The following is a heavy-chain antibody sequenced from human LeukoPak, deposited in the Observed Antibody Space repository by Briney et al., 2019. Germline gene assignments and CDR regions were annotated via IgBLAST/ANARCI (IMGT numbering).Heavy chain of an antibody. J-gene: IGHJ5*02. Sequence: SETLSLTCTVSGGSISSGSYYWSWIRQPAGERLEWIGRIYTSGATNYNPSLKRRVTISIDTSKNQFSLKLSSVTAADTAVYYCARARYSYPSTDWLDPWGQGTLVTVSS. V-gene: IGHV4-61*02. D-gene: IGHD5-18*01. CDR3: ARARYSYPSTDWLDP. CDR1: GGSISSGSYY. CDR2: IYTSGAT.